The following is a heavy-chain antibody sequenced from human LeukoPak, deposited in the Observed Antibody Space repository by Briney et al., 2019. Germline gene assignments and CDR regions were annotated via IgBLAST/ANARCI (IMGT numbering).Heavy chain of an antibody. Sequence: SETLSLTRTVSGGSISSSSYYWGWIRQPPGKGLEWIGSIYYSGSTYYNPSLKSRVTISVDTSKNQFSLKLSSVTAADTAVYYCAGLKHKDYLDYWGQGTLVTVSS. CDR2: IYYSGST. CDR3: AGLKHKDYLDY. J-gene: IGHJ4*02. CDR1: GGSISSSSYY. V-gene: IGHV4-39*01.